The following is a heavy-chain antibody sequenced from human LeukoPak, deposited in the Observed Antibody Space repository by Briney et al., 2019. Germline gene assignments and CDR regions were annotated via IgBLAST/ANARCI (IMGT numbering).Heavy chain of an antibody. J-gene: IGHJ3*02. D-gene: IGHD1-26*01. CDR1: GFTFSSYS. CDR2: ISSSSTI. Sequence: PGGSLRLSCAASGFTFSSYSMNWVRQAPGKGLEWVSYISSSSTIYYADSVKGRFTISRDNAKNSLYLQMNSLRAEDTAVYYCARVRGALGVFDIWGQGTMVTVSS. CDR3: ARVRGALGVFDI. V-gene: IGHV3-48*01.